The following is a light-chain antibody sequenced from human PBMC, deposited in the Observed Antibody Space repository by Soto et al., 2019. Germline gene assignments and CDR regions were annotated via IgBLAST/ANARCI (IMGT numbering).Light chain of an antibody. CDR2: AAS. CDR3: QQLNSYPHT. CDR1: QGISSY. Sequence: IPLTQSPSSLSASVGDRVTITCRASQGISSYLAWYQQKPGKAPKLLIYAASTLQSGVPSRFSGSGSGTDFTLTISSLQPDDFATYYCQQLNSYPHTFGQGTKLEIK. V-gene: IGKV1-9*01. J-gene: IGKJ2*01.